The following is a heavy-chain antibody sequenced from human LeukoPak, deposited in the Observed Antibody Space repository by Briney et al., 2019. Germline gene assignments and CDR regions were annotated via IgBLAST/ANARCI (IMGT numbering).Heavy chain of an antibody. J-gene: IGHJ6*03. V-gene: IGHV4-4*07. CDR2: IYPSGST. Sequence: SETLSLTCTVSGASISVYYWTWIRQPAGKGLEWIGRIYPSGSTNYNPSLKSRVTMSVDTSKSQFSLNLSSVTAADTAVYFCARGRVSSSSWSSTYYYYFYMDVWGKGTTVTVSS. CDR3: ARGRVSSSSWSSTYYYYFYMDV. D-gene: IGHD6-13*01. CDR1: GASISVYY.